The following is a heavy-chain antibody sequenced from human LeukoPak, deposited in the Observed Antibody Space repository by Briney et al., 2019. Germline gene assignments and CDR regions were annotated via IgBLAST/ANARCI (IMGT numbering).Heavy chain of an antibody. CDR1: GYTLTELS. Sequence: ASVKVSCKVSGYTLTELSMHWVRQAPGKGLEWMGGFDPEDGETIYAQKFQGRVTMTQDTSTDTAYMELSSLRSEDTAVYYCARYPGISVAADYWGQGTLVTVSS. J-gene: IGHJ4*02. CDR2: FDPEDGET. CDR3: ARYPGISVAADY. D-gene: IGHD6-19*01. V-gene: IGHV1-24*01.